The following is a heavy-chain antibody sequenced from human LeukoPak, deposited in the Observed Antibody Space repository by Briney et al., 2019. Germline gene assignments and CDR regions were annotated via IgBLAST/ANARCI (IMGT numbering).Heavy chain of an antibody. CDR2: IRYDGSNK. CDR1: GFSFSSYG. Sequence: GGSLRLSCAASGFSFSSYGMHWVRQSPGKGLEWVAVIRYDGSNKYYADSVKGRFTISRDNSKNTLYLQMNSLRAEDTALYYCAKGPPETAMATAFDYWGQGTLVTVSS. CDR3: AKGPPETAMATAFDY. D-gene: IGHD5-18*01. J-gene: IGHJ4*02. V-gene: IGHV3-30*02.